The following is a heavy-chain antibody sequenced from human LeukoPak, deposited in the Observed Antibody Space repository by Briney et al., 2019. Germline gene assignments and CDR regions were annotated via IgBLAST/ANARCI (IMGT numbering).Heavy chain of an antibody. V-gene: IGHV3-21*01. D-gene: IGHD7-27*01. J-gene: IGHJ5*01. CDR1: GFTFSSYA. Sequence: GGSLRLSCAASGFTFSSYAMHWVRQAPGKGLEWVSSISGTGSHIYSADSMKGRFIISRDNAKNSLYLQMNSLRAEDTAVYYCVREPGAPRGWFDSWGQGTLVTVSS. CDR2: ISGTGSHI. CDR3: VREPGAPRGWFDS.